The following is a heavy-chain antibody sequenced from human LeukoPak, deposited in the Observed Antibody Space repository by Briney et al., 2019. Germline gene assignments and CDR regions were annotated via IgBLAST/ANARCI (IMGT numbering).Heavy chain of an antibody. CDR2: INHSGST. CDR3: ARVGEIQLWLGRYFDL. V-gene: IGHV4-34*01. Sequence: SETLSLTCAVYGGSFSGYYWSWIRQPPGKGLEWIGEINHSGSTNYNPSLKSRVTISVDTSKNQFSLKLSSVTVADTAVYYCARVGEIQLWLGRYFDLWGRGTLVAVSS. D-gene: IGHD5-18*01. J-gene: IGHJ2*01. CDR1: GGSFSGYY.